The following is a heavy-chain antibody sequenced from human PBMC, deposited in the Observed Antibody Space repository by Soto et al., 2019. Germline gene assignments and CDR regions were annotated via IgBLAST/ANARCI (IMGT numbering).Heavy chain of an antibody. D-gene: IGHD2-2*01. CDR3: AISSTSATYFDY. V-gene: IGHV4-31*03. Sequence: QVQLQESGPGLVKPSQTLSLTCTVSGGSISSGGYYWSWIRQHPGKGLEWIGYTYYSGSTSYNPSLKSRVTISVDTSKNRFALKLSSVTAADTAVYYCAISSTSATYFDYWGQGTLVTVSS. CDR1: GGSISSGGYY. J-gene: IGHJ4*02. CDR2: TYYSGST.